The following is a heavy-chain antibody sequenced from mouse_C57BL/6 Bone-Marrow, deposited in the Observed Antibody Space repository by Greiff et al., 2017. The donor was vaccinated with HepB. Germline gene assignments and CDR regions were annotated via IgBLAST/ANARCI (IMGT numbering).Heavy chain of an antibody. CDR3: ARDHYYGSSLDV. J-gene: IGHJ1*03. D-gene: IGHD1-1*01. Sequence: EVQLQQSGPVLVKPGASVKMSCKASGYTFTDYYMNWVKQSHGKSLEWIGVINPYNGGTSYNQKFKGKATLTVDKSSSTAYMELNSLTSEDSAVYYCARDHYYGSSLDVWGTGTTVTVSS. V-gene: IGHV1-19*01. CDR2: INPYNGGT. CDR1: GYTFTDYY.